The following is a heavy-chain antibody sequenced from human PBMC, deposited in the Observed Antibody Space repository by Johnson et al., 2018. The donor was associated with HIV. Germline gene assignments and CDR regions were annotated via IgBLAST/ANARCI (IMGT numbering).Heavy chain of an antibody. CDR1: GFTFSSYA. CDR2: IGYYGSNK. Sequence: QVQLVESGGGVVQPGRSLRLSCAASGFTFSSYAMHWVRQAPGKGLEWVAVIGYYGSNKYYADSVKGRFTISRDNSKNTLYLQMNSLRAEDTAVYYCARASDAFDIWGQGTMVTVSS. V-gene: IGHV3-30*04. CDR3: ARASDAFDI. J-gene: IGHJ3*02.